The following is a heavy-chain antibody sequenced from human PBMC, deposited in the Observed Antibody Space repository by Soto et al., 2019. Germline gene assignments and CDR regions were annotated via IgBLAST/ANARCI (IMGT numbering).Heavy chain of an antibody. CDR1: GGTFSSYA. V-gene: IGHV1-69*13. CDR2: IIPIFGTA. D-gene: IGHD2-21*02. Sequence: ASVKVSCKASGGTFSSYAISWVRQAPGQGLEWMGGIIPIFGTANYAQKFQGRVTITADESTSTAYMELSSLRSEDTAVYYCARETPSAYCGGDCYQGAFDIWGQGTTVTVSS. CDR3: ARETPSAYCGGDCYQGAFDI. J-gene: IGHJ3*02.